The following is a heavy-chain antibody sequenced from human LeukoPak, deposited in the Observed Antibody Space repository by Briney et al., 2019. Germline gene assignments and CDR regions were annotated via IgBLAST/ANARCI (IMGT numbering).Heavy chain of an antibody. Sequence: GGSLRLSCAASGFTFSSYTMNWVRQAPGKGLEWVSAISGSGGSSYYADSVKGRFTISRDNSKNTLYLQMNSLRAEDTAVYYCAKAGSIMITFGGVIAPRGPAFDIWGQGTMVTVSS. CDR1: GFTFSSYT. J-gene: IGHJ3*02. V-gene: IGHV3-23*01. CDR3: AKAGSIMITFGGVIAPRGPAFDI. D-gene: IGHD3-16*02. CDR2: ISGSGGSS.